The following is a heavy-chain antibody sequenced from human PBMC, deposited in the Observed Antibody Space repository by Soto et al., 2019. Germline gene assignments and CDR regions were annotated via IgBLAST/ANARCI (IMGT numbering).Heavy chain of an antibody. CDR1: GYTFTSYG. V-gene: IGHV1-18*01. CDR3: AREKYYDFWSGYWRMDYYYYYYGMDV. J-gene: IGHJ6*02. D-gene: IGHD3-3*01. CDR2: ISAYNGNT. Sequence: ASVKVSCKASGYTFTSYGISWVRQAPGQGLEWMGWISAYNGNTNYAQKLQGRVTMTTDTSTSTAYMELRSLRSDDTAVYYCAREKYYDFWSGYWRMDYYYYYYGMDVWGQGTMVTVSS.